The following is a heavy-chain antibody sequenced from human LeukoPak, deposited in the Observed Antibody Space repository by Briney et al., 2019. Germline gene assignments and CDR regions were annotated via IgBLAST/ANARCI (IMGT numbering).Heavy chain of an antibody. D-gene: IGHD6-6*01. CDR3: ARESSSSEFDY. CDR1: EVTFSTYE. Sequence: PGGSLRLSCAGTEVTFSTYEMNWVRQAPGKGLERVSYISSRGGTIYYADSVKGRFTISRDNAKNSLYLQMNSLRAEDTAVYYCARESSSSEFDYWGQGTLVTVSS. J-gene: IGHJ4*02. CDR2: ISSRGGTI. V-gene: IGHV3-48*03.